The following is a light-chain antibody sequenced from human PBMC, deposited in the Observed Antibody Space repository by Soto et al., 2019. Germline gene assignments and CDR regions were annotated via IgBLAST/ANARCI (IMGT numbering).Light chain of an antibody. CDR3: AAWDGSLNNVL. J-gene: IGLJ2*01. V-gene: IGLV1-44*01. CDR1: GSSIGTNT. Sequence: QSVLTQPPSASGTPGQRVTISCSGSGSSIGTNTVNWYRQLPGTAPKLRIYGDNQRPSGVPDRFSGSKSGTSASLAISGRHSEDEADYYCAAWDGSLNNVLFGGGTKVTVL. CDR2: GDN.